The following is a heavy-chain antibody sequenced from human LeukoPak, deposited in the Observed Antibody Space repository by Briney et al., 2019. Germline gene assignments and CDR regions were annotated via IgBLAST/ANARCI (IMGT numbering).Heavy chain of an antibody. CDR3: ARGRVRGTMGY. V-gene: IGHV4-34*01. D-gene: IGHD3-10*01. CDR1: GGSFSGYY. CDR2: INHSGST. J-gene: IGHJ4*02. Sequence: SETLSLTCAVYGGSFSGYYWSWIRQPPGKGLEWIGEINHSGSTNYNPSLKSRVTISVDTSKNQFSLKLSSVTAADTAVYYCARGRVRGTMGYWGQGTLVTVSS.